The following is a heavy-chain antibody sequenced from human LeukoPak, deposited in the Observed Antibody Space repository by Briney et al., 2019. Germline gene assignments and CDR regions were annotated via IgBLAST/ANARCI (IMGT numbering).Heavy chain of an antibody. Sequence: PGGSLRLSCATSGFTFSSYAMRWVRQAPGKGLEWVSAISGSGGSTYYADSVKGRFTISRDNSKNTLYLQMNSLRADDTAVYYCAKAVPVAGDGDYCDFWGQGTLVTVSS. J-gene: IGHJ4*02. CDR3: AKAVPVAGDGDYCDF. CDR1: GFTFSSYA. D-gene: IGHD3-16*01. CDR2: ISGSGGST. V-gene: IGHV3-23*01.